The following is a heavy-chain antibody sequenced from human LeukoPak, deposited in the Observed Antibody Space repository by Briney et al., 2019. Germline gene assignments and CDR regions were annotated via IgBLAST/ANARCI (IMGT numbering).Heavy chain of an antibody. Sequence: GGSLRLSCAASGFTFSSYTMHWVRQAPGKGLEWVAVISYDGSNKYYADSVKGRFTISRDNSKNTLYLQMSSLRAEDTAVYYCAREMVTTETFDYWGQRTLVTVSS. CDR2: ISYDGSNK. D-gene: IGHD5-18*01. J-gene: IGHJ4*02. CDR3: AREMVTTETFDY. V-gene: IGHV3-30-3*01. CDR1: GFTFSSYT.